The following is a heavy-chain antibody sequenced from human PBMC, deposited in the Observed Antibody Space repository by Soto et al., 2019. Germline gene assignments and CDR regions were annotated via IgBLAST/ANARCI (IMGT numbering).Heavy chain of an antibody. CDR2: ISSSSSYI. D-gene: IGHD3-22*01. Sequence: PGGSLRLSCAASVFTFSSYSMNWVRQAPGKGLEWVSSISSSSSYIYYADSVKGRFTISRDNAKNSLYLQMNSLRAEDTAVYYCARDLHYYDSSGYYYYYGMDVWGQGTTVTVSS. J-gene: IGHJ6*02. CDR3: ARDLHYYDSSGYYYYYGMDV. V-gene: IGHV3-21*01. CDR1: VFTFSSYS.